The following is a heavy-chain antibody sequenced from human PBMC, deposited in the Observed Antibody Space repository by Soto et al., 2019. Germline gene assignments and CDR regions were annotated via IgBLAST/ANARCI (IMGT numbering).Heavy chain of an antibody. V-gene: IGHV1-8*01. Sequence: ASVKVSCKASGYTFTGYDINWVRQATGQGLEWMGWMNPNSGNTGYAQKFQGRVTMTRNTSISTAYMELSSLRSEDTAVYYCARGRNDILTGDAFDIWGQGTMVTVSS. J-gene: IGHJ3*02. CDR2: MNPNSGNT. CDR1: GYTFTGYD. CDR3: ARGRNDILTGDAFDI. D-gene: IGHD3-9*01.